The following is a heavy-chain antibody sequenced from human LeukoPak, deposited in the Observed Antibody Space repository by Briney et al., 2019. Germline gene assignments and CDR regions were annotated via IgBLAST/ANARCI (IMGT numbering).Heavy chain of an antibody. D-gene: IGHD3-3*02. CDR2: IIPILGIA. V-gene: IGHV1-69*04. Sequence: GASVKVSCKASGGTFSSYTISWVRQAPGQGLEGMGKIIPILGIANYAQKFQGRVTITADKSTSAAYMELSGLRSEDTAVYYCARDGINDLWKSRIFVVVNYFDYWGQGTLVTVSS. J-gene: IGHJ4*01. CDR1: GGTFSSYT. CDR3: ARDGINDLWKSRIFVVVNYFDY.